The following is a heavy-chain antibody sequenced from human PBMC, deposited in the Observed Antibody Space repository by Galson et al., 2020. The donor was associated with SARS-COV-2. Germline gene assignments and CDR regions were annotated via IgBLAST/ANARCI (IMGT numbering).Heavy chain of an antibody. J-gene: IGHJ4*02. Sequence: GGSLRLSCAASGFTFSTYALHWVRQAPGKGLEWVAVTSYDIRNKYYADSVTGRFTISRDHSKNTLYLQMNSLSAEDPAVYYCARQGSLGRYTNPLFDYWGQGTLVTVSS. CDR2: TSYDIRNK. V-gene: IGHV3-30*01. CDR1: GFTFSTYA. D-gene: IGHD1-1*01. CDR3: ARQGSLGRYTNPLFDY.